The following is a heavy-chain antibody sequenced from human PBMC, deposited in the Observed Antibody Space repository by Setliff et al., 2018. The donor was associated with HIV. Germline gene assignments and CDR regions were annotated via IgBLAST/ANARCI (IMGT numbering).Heavy chain of an antibody. V-gene: IGHV4-34*01. D-gene: IGHD3-9*01. Sequence: SETLSLTCAVYGGSFSGYSWTWIRQSPGKGLEWIGEMNHSEHYYNPTLKSRVTISMDTSKNQFSLKLRFVTAADTAVYSCARRQSYYDILNGRAFDALDIWGQGTKGTVS. CDR2: MNHSEH. CDR3: ARRQSYYDILNGRAFDALDI. CDR1: GGSFSGYS. J-gene: IGHJ3*02.